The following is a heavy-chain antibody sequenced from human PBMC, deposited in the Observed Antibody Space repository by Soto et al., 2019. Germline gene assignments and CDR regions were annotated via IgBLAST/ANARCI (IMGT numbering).Heavy chain of an antibody. CDR2: ISGSGSTI. D-gene: IGHD6-13*01. V-gene: IGHV3-11*01. CDR3: ARLGSIAAAGTPDY. Sequence: QVQLVQSGGGLVRPGGSLRLSCAASGFTFSDYYMSWFRQAPGKGLEWVSYISGSGSTIRDADSVKGRFTISRDNAKNSLYLQMNSLRAEDTALYYCARLGSIAAAGTPDYWGQGTLVTVSS. CDR1: GFTFSDYY. J-gene: IGHJ4*02.